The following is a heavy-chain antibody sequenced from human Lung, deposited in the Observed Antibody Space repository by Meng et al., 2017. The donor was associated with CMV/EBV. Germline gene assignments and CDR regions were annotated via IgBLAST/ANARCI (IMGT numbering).Heavy chain of an antibody. CDR2: MYHSGTT. D-gene: IGHD5-24*01. V-gene: IGHV4-4*02. Sequence: QPQGSGPGLVKPSGALSLTCVVSGGSISSSYWWTWVRQSPGKGLEWIGEMYHSGTTNYNPSLKSRVTISMGKSNNQLSLKLNSVTAADTAVYYCATQESRDGHNPYWGQGTLVTVSS. CDR1: GGSISSSYW. CDR3: ATQESRDGHNPY. J-gene: IGHJ4*02.